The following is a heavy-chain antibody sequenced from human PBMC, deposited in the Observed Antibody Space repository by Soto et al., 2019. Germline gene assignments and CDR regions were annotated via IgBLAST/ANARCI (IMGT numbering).Heavy chain of an antibody. D-gene: IGHD5-18*01. J-gene: IGHJ4*02. CDR2: IYPGDSDA. CDR3: ARYSQSVGFDY. CDR1: GYSFTSYW. Sequence: GESLKISCKGSGYSFTSYWIGWVRQMPGKGLEWMGIIYPGDSDARYSPSFQGQVTIPADKSISTAYLQWSSLKASDTAMYYCARYSQSVGFDYWGQGTLVTVSS. V-gene: IGHV5-51*01.